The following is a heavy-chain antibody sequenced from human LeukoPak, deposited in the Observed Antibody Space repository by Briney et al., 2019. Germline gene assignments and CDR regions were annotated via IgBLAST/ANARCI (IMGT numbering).Heavy chain of an antibody. Sequence: GGSLRLSCSASGFTFSAYAMCWVRQAPGKGLEYVSGISNNGGSSFYADSVKGRFTISRDNSKNTLYLQMSSLRAEDTAVYYCVKITSVTGGDCWGQGTRLTVS. CDR2: ISNNGGSS. D-gene: IGHD1-1*01. V-gene: IGHV3-64D*09. J-gene: IGHJ4*02. CDR1: GFTFSAYA. CDR3: VKITSVTGGDC.